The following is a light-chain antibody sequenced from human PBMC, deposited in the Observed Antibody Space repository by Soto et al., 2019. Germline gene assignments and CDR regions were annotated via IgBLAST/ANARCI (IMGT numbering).Light chain of an antibody. CDR2: EVS. J-gene: IGLJ2*01. V-gene: IGLV2-14*01. CDR3: SSYTSSIVV. Sequence: QSVLTQPASVSGSSGQSITISCSGTDSDIGSYNYVSWYQQHPGRAPKLIVFEVSNRPSGISDRFSGSKSGNTASLTISGLQTEDEAVYYCSSYTSSIVVFGGGTKLTVL. CDR1: DSDIGSYNY.